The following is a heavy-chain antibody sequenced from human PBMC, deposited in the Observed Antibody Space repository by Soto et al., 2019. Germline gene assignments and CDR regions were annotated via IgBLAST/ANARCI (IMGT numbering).Heavy chain of an antibody. CDR1: SGSISSSNW. D-gene: IGHD3-3*01. CDR3: ARGNLRGSTIFGVVIMYNWFDP. J-gene: IGHJ5*02. Sequence: SETLSLTCAVSSGSISSSNWWSWVRQPPGKGLEWIGEIYHSGSTNYNPSLKSRVTISVDKSKNQFSLKLSSVTAADTAVYYCARGNLRGSTIFGVVIMYNWFDPWGQGTLVTVSS. V-gene: IGHV4-4*02. CDR2: IYHSGST.